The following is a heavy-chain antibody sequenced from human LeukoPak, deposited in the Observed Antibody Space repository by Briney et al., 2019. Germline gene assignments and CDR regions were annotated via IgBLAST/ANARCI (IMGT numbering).Heavy chain of an antibody. CDR1: RFILSTSE. CDR2: IASDGTI. J-gene: IGHJ3*02. Sequence: GGSLRLSCVASRFILSTSEMNWVRQAPGKGLEWVSFIASDGTIYYADSVNGRFTISRDNAKNSLYLQMNSLRAEDTALYYCARYRGYSYGHDAFDIWGQGTMVTVSS. CDR3: ARYRGYSYGHDAFDI. D-gene: IGHD5-18*01. V-gene: IGHV3-48*03.